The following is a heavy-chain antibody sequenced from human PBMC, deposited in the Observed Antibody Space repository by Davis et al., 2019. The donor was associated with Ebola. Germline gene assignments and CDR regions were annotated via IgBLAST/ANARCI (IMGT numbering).Heavy chain of an antibody. CDR1: GFTFSSYE. D-gene: IGHD2-15*01. J-gene: IGHJ3*02. V-gene: IGHV3-48*03. Sequence: GESLKISCAASGFTFSSYEMNWVRQAPGKGLEWVSYISSSGSTIYYADSVKGRFTISRDNAKNSLYLQMNSLRAEDTAVYYCARDRPVRRAATPLVDAFNIWGQGTMVTVSS. CDR2: ISSSGSTI. CDR3: ARDRPVRRAATPLVDAFNI.